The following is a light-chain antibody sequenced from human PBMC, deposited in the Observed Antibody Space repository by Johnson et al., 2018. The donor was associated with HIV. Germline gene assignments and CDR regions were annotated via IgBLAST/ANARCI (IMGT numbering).Light chain of an antibody. J-gene: IGLJ1*01. CDR1: SSNMGNNY. CDR2: DNN. CDR3: GTCDSSLSVYV. Sequence: VLTQPPSVSAAPGQKVTISCSGSSSNMGNNYVSWYQQLPGTAPKLLIYDNNKRPSGIPDRFYGSKSGTSATLGLTDIQPGDEADYYCGTCDSSLSVYVFGTGNKVTVL. V-gene: IGLV1-51*01.